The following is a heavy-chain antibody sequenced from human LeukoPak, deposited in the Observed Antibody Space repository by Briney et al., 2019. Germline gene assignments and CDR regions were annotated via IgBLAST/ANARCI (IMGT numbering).Heavy chain of an antibody. V-gene: IGHV4-61*08. J-gene: IGHJ4*02. CDR3: ARVGGIAALPAFDY. CDR1: GGSISSGGYY. Sequence: PSQTLSLTCTVSGGSISSGGYYWSWIRQPPGKGLEWIGYIYYSGSTNYNPSLKSRVTISVDTSKNQFSLKLSSVAAADTAVYYCARVGGIAALPAFDYWGQGTLVTVSS. CDR2: IYYSGST. D-gene: IGHD6-6*01.